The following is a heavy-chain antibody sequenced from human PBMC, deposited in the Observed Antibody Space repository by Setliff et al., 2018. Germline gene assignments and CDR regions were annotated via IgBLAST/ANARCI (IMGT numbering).Heavy chain of an antibody. CDR1: GFTFDDYA. CDR3: AKGSSGSYLGRMFDY. V-gene: IGHV3-9*01. Sequence: PGGSLRLSCAASGFTFDDYAMHWVRQAPGKGLEWVSGISWNSGSIGYADSVKGRFTISRDNAKNSLYLQMNSLRAEDTALYYCAKGSSGSYLGRMFDYWGQGTLVTVS. D-gene: IGHD1-26*01. J-gene: IGHJ4*02. CDR2: ISWNSGSI.